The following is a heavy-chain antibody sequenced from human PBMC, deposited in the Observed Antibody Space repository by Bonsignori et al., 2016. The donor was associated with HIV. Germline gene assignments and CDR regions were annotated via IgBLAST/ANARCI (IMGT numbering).Heavy chain of an antibody. J-gene: IGHJ3*02. CDR2: IYYTGST. V-gene: IGHV4-59*01. Sequence: WIRQPPGKGLEWIAYIYYTGSTNYNPSLKSRATISVDTSKNQFSLKLSSVTAADTAVYYCARELWFGTSDTFDIWGQGTMVTVSS. D-gene: IGHD3-10*01. CDR3: ARELWFGTSDTFDI.